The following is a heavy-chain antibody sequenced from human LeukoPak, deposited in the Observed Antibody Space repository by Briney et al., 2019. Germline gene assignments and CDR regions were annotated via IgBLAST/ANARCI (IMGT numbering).Heavy chain of an antibody. D-gene: IGHD2-8*01. CDR3: ARSSGVNWYFDL. V-gene: IGHV4-59*01. Sequence: SETLSLTCTVSGGSISSYYWSWIRQPPWKGLEWIGYIYYSGSTNYNPSLKSRVTISVDTSKNQFSLKLSSVTAADTAVYYCARSSGVNWYFDLWGRGTLVTVSS. J-gene: IGHJ2*01. CDR2: IYYSGST. CDR1: GGSISSYY.